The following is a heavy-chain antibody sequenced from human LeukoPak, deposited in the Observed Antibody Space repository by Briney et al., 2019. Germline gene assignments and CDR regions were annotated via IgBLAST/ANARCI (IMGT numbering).Heavy chain of an antibody. Sequence: GSLRLSCAASGFSVSINSMSWVRQAPGKGLEWVSSISSSSSYIYYADSVKGRFTISRDNAKNSLYLQMNSLRAEDTAVYYCARGVGIAVAYFDYWGQGTLVTVSS. CDR2: ISSSSSYI. D-gene: IGHD6-19*01. V-gene: IGHV3-21*01. CDR3: ARGVGIAVAYFDY. CDR1: GFSVSINS. J-gene: IGHJ4*02.